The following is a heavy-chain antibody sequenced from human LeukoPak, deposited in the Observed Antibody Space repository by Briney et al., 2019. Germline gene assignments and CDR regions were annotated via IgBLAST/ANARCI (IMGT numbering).Heavy chain of an antibody. J-gene: IGHJ6*03. Sequence: ASVKVSCKASGYTFTSYGISWVRQAPGQGLEWMGWISAYNGNTNYAQKLQGRVTMTTDTSTSTAYMELRSLRSDDTAVYYCAGEGLEVTYCYYYMDVWGKGTTVTVSS. CDR2: ISAYNGNT. CDR3: AGEGLEVTYCYYYMDV. V-gene: IGHV1-18*01. CDR1: GYTFTSYG. D-gene: IGHD4-23*01.